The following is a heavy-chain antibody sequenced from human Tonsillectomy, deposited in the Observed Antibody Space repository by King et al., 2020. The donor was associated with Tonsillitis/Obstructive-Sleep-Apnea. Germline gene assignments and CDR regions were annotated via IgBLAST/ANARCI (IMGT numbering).Heavy chain of an antibody. Sequence: VQLVESGGGLVKPGRSLRVSCTASGFSFGDYPMSWLRQAPGKGLEWVGFIRSKAYGGTTEYAASVKGRFSISRDDSESIAYLQMNSLKTEDTAVYYCTRETYDNSGYIDFWGQGTLVTVSS. CDR2: IRSKAYGGTT. CDR1: GFSFGDYP. D-gene: IGHD3-22*01. CDR3: TRETYDNSGYIDF. V-gene: IGHV3-49*05. J-gene: IGHJ4*02.